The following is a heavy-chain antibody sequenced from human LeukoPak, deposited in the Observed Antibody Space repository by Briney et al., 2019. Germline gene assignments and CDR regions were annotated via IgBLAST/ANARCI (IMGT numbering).Heavy chain of an antibody. J-gene: IGHJ3*02. CDR2: ISAYNGNT. CDR1: GYTFTSYG. V-gene: IGHV1-18*01. CDR3: ATGGYCSSTSCYRVAFDI. D-gene: IGHD2-2*02. Sequence: ASVKVSCKASGYTFTSYGISWVRQAPGQGLEWMGWISAYNGNTNYAQKLQGRVTMTEDTSTDTAYMELSSLRSEDTAVYYCATGGYCSSTSCYRVAFDIWGQGTMVTVSS.